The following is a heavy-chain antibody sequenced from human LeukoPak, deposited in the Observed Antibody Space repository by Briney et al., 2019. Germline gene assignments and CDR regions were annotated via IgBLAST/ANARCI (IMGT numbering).Heavy chain of an antibody. D-gene: IGHD5-18*01. CDR3: ARHSFGHLFDN. J-gene: IGHJ4*02. V-gene: IGHV4-59*01. CDR2: IYYSGHT. Sequence: KPSETLSLTCTVSGDSISSYYWSWIRQPPGKGLEWIGYIYYSGHTNYNPSLKSRATISLDTSKSQFSLKLSSMTAADTAVYYCARHSFGHLFDNWGQGTLVTVSS. CDR1: GDSISSYY.